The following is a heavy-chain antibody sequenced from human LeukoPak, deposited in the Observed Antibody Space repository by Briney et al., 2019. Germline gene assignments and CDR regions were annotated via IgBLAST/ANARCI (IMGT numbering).Heavy chain of an antibody. CDR2: IWYDGSNK. D-gene: IGHD2-2*01. J-gene: IGHJ6*02. CDR3: AREPFVVVPAATPYYYYGMDV. Sequence: PGGSLRLSCAASGFTFSSYGMHWVRQAPGKGLEWVAVIWYDGSNKYYADSVKVRFTISRDNSKNTLYLQMNSLRPEDTAAYYCAREPFVVVPAATPYYYYGMDVWGQGTTVTVSS. V-gene: IGHV3-33*01. CDR1: GFTFSSYG.